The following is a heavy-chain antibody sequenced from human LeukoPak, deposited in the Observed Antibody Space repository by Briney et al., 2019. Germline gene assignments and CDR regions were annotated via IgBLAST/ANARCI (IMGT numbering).Heavy chain of an antibody. CDR3: YYDSSGLDY. CDR2: INPNSGGT. D-gene: IGHD3-22*01. CDR1: GSTFSGYY. V-gene: IGHV1-2*02. J-gene: IGHJ4*02. Sequence: ASVKVSCKASGSTFSGYYIHWLRQAPGQGLEWMGWINPNSGGTNYAQKFQGRVTMTRDTSISTAYMELSRLRSDDTAVYYCYYDSSGLDYWGQGTLVTVSS.